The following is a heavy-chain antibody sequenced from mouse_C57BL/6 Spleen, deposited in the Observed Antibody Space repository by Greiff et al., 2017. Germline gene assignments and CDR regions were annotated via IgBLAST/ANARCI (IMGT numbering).Heavy chain of an antibody. CDR2: IYWDDDK. V-gene: IGHV8-12*01. CDR3: ARSYYGYDDGDYFDY. CDR1: GFSLSTSGMG. Sequence: QVTLKVSGPGILQSSQTLSLTCSFSGFSLSTSGMGVSWIRQPSGKGLEWLAHIYWDDDKRYNPSLKRRLTISKDTSRNQVFLKITSVDTADTATYYCARSYYGYDDGDYFDYGGQGTTLTVSS. J-gene: IGHJ2*01. D-gene: IGHD2-2*01.